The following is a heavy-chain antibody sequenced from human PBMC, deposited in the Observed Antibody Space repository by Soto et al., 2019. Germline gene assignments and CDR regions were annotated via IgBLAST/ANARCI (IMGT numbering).Heavy chain of an antibody. J-gene: IGHJ4*02. Sequence: GGSLRLSCAASGFPLSDYYMIWIRQAPGKGLEWVSSIGSSSSYTNYADSVKGRFTISRDNAKNSLYLQMNSLRAEDTAVYYCARRRPTGYYNYWGQGTLVTVSS. D-gene: IGHD3-9*01. CDR3: ARRRPTGYYNY. CDR1: GFPLSDYY. V-gene: IGHV3-11*03. CDR2: IGSSSSYT.